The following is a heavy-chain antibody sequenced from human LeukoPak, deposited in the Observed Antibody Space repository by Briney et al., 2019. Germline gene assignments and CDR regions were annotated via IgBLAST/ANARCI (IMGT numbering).Heavy chain of an antibody. CDR2: ISYDGSNK. CDR1: GFTFSSYG. V-gene: IGHV3-30*18. Sequence: GGSLRLSCAASGFTFSSYGMHWVRQAPGKGLEWVAVISYDGSNKYYADSVKGRFTISRDNSKSTLYLQMNSLRAEDTAVYYCAKAQDYYDSSSPSDYWGQGTLVTVSS. J-gene: IGHJ4*02. CDR3: AKAQDYYDSSSPSDY. D-gene: IGHD3-22*01.